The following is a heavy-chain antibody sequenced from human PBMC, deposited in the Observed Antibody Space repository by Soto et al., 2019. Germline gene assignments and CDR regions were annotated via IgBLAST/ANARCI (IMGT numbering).Heavy chain of an antibody. D-gene: IGHD4-4*01. V-gene: IGHV1-3*01. J-gene: IGHJ4*02. CDR3: ARELQGLYYFDY. CDR2: INAGNGDS. Sequence: VSCKASGYTFSSYIFHCVRQAPGQRLEWMGWINAGNGDSKYSQKFQGRVSISRDTSASTASMELSSLTSEDTAVYYCARELQGLYYFDYWGQGNLVT. CDR1: GYTFSSYI.